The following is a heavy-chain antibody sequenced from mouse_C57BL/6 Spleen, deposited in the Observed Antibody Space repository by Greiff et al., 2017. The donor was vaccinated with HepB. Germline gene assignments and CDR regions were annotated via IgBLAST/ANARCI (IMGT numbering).Heavy chain of an antibody. V-gene: IGHV1-39*01. CDR1: GYSFTDYN. CDR2: INPNYGTT. J-gene: IGHJ4*01. Sequence: EVQLQQSGPELVKPGASVKISCKASGYSFTDYNMNWVKQSNGKSLEWIGVINPNYGTTSYNQKFKGKARLTVDQSSSTAYMQLNSLTSEDSAVYYCAKPVDYDHERGYYYAMDYWGQGTSVTVSS. D-gene: IGHD2-4*01. CDR3: AKPVDYDHERGYYYAMDY.